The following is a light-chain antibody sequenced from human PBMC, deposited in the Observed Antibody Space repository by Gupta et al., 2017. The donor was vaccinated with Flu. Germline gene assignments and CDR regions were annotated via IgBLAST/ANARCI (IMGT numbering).Light chain of an antibody. CDR1: QNVLYISNNKSY. CDR2: WAS. V-gene: IGKV4-1*01. Sequence: DIVLTQSPDSLAVSLGERATINCKSSQNVLYISNNKSYLAWYQQKPGQPPELLIYWASTRESGVPDRFSGSGSGTDFTLTISSLQAEDMAVYYCQQYDSTPWTFGPGTSVEIK. J-gene: IGKJ1*01. CDR3: QQYDSTPWT.